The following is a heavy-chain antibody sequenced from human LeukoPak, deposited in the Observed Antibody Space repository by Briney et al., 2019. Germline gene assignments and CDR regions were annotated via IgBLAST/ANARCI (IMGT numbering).Heavy chain of an antibody. Sequence: GGSLRLSCVASGFIFSNNYMSWVRQAPGMGLEWVAVISYDGSNKYYADSVKGRFTISRDNSKNTLYLQMNSLRAEDTAVYYCASGAGRYCSSTSCPPYWGQGTLVTVSS. CDR1: GFIFSNNY. V-gene: IGHV3-30-3*01. D-gene: IGHD2-2*01. CDR2: ISYDGSNK. J-gene: IGHJ4*02. CDR3: ASGAGRYCSSTSCPPY.